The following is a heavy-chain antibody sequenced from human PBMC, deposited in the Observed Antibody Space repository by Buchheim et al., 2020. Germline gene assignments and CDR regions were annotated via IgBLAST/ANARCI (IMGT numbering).Heavy chain of an antibody. CDR2: ISNSNSNI. CDR1: GFTFSSYS. CDR3: AGGRGAHLDY. J-gene: IGHJ4*02. D-gene: IGHD3-10*01. Sequence: EVQLVESGGGLVQPGGSLRLSCAASGFTFSSYSMNWVRQAPGKGLEWVSYISNSNSNIYNADSVKGRFTISRDNAKNPLYLQMNSLRAEDTAVYYCAGGRGAHLDYWGQGTL. V-gene: IGHV3-48*01.